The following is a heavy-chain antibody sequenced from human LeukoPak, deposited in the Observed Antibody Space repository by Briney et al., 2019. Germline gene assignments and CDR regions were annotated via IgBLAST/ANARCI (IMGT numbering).Heavy chain of an antibody. CDR1: GFTFSSYS. CDR3: ARDSRPGYDFWSGYYTPYYFDY. J-gene: IGHJ4*02. D-gene: IGHD3-3*01. CDR2: ISSSSSYI. Sequence: GVLRLSCAASGFTFSSYSMNWVRQAPGKGLEWVSSISSSSSYIYYADSVKGRFTISRDNAKNSLYLQMNSLRAEDTAVYYCARDSRPGYDFWSGYYTPYYFDYWGQGTLVTVSS. V-gene: IGHV3-21*01.